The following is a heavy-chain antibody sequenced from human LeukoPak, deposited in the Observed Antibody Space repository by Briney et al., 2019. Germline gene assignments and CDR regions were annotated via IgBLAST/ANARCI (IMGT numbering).Heavy chain of an antibody. V-gene: IGHV3-30*02. J-gene: IGHJ4*02. CDR3: AKDHEPYYDFWSGYSIPYYFDY. D-gene: IGHD3-3*01. Sequence: GGSLRLSCAASGFTFSSYGMHWVRQAPGKGLEWVAFIRYDGSNKYYADSVKGRFTISRDNSKNTLYLQMNSLRAEDTAVYYCAKDHEPYYDFWSGYSIPYYFDYWGQGTLVTVSS. CDR2: IRYDGSNK. CDR1: GFTFSSYG.